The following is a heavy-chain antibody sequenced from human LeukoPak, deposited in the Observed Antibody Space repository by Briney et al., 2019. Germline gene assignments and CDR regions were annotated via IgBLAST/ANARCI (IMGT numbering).Heavy chain of an antibody. CDR3: ARGEGEWLVLRAFDI. CDR1: GFTFNTYN. Sequence: GGSLRLSCAASGFTFNTYNMNWVRQAPGKGLEWVSSITSSSTYTFYADSVKGRFTISRDNAKNSLYLQMNSLRAEDTAVYYWARGEGEWLVLRAFDIWGQGTMVTVSS. J-gene: IGHJ3*02. D-gene: IGHD6-19*01. CDR2: ITSSSTYT. V-gene: IGHV3-21*01.